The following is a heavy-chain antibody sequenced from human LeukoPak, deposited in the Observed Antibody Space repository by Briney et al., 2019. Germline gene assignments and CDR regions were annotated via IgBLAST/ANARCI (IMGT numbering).Heavy chain of an antibody. D-gene: IGHD2-2*01. Sequence: ASVKVSCKASGYTFTGYYMHWVRQAPGQGLEWMGWINPNSGGTNYAQKFQGRVTMTRDTSISTAYMELSRLRSDDTAVYYCATPSYGKYQLHSRYYMDVWGKGTTVTVSS. V-gene: IGHV1-2*02. CDR1: GYTFTGYY. CDR2: INPNSGGT. J-gene: IGHJ6*03. CDR3: ATPSYGKYQLHSRYYMDV.